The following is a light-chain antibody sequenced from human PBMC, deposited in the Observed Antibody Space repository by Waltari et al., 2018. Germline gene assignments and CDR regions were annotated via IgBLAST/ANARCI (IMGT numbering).Light chain of an antibody. CDR2: KAS. V-gene: IGKV1-12*01. CDR1: QRISTW. CDR3: VQSNSGPYS. J-gene: IGKJ2*03. Sequence: DIQMTQSPSSLSASVGATVSITCRASQRISTWLDWYQQKPGKAPKLLIYKASTLQSGVPSRFSGSASGTDFTLTINSLQPEDFATYYCVQSNSGPYSFGQGTKVEF.